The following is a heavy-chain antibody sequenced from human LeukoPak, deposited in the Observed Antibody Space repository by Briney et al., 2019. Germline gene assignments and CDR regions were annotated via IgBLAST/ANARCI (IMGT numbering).Heavy chain of an antibody. CDR1: GFTFSSYA. Sequence: PTGGSLRLSCAASGFTFSSYAMSWVRQAPGKGLEWVSAISGSGGSTYYADSVKGRFTISRDNSKNTLYLQMNSLRAEDTAVYYCAKVWVAGGLYGDLTRKYYFDYWGQGTLVTVSS. J-gene: IGHJ4*02. CDR2: ISGSGGST. CDR3: AKVWVAGGLYGDLTRKYYFDY. D-gene: IGHD2-21*02. V-gene: IGHV3-23*01.